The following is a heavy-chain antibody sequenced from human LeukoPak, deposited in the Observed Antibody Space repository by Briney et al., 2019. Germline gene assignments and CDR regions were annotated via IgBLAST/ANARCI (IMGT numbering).Heavy chain of an antibody. V-gene: IGHV3-23*01. CDR1: GFPFSSYA. CDR3: ANFITMVRGVILDNWFDP. J-gene: IGHJ5*02. D-gene: IGHD3-10*01. CDR2: ISGSGGGT. Sequence: PGGSLRLSCAASGFPFSSYAMKWVRQAPGKGLEWVSGISGSGGGTYYADSAKGRFTISRDNSKNTLYLQMNSLRAEDTAVYYCANFITMVRGVILDNWFDPWGQGALVTVSS.